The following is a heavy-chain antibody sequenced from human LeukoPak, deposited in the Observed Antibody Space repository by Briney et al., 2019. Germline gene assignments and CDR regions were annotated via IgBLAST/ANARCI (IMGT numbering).Heavy chain of an antibody. CDR3: ARDLGPSWFGELLGWFDP. Sequence: PGGSLRLSCAASGFTFSSYGMHWVRQAPGKGLEWVANIKQDGSEKYYVDSVKGRFTISRDNAKNSLYLQMNSLRAEDTAVYYCARDLGPSWFGELLGWFDPWGQGTLVTVSS. CDR2: IKQDGSEK. V-gene: IGHV3-7*01. D-gene: IGHD3-10*01. CDR1: GFTFSSYG. J-gene: IGHJ5*02.